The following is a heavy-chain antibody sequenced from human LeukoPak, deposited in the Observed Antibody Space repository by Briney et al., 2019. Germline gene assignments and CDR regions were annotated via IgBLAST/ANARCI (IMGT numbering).Heavy chain of an antibody. V-gene: IGHV3-23*01. CDR1: GFTFSTYA. J-gene: IGHJ6*03. CDR2: IGGGGRDT. Sequence: KPGGFLRLSCAASGFTFSTYAMSWVRQAPGKGLEWLSTIGGGGRDTFYADSVKGRFTVSRDNSKNTLYLQMSSLRAEDTAVYFCAKNRGANYYNYYMDVWGKGTTVTVSS. D-gene: IGHD4/OR15-4a*01. CDR3: AKNRGANYYNYYMDV.